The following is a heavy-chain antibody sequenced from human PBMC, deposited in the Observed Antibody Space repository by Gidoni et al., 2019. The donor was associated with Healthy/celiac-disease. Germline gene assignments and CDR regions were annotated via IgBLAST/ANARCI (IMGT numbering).Heavy chain of an antibody. V-gene: IGHV1-2*02. CDR1: GYTFTGYD. D-gene: IGHD2-15*01. CDR2: INPISGGT. Sequence: QVQLVQSGAEVKKPGGSVKVSCKASGYTFTGYDMHWVRQAPGQGLDWMGWINPISGGTNYAQKFQGRVTMTRDTSISTAYMELSRLRSDDTAVYYCARDHPGRGLQKWGQGTLVTVSS. CDR3: ARDHPGRGLQK. J-gene: IGHJ4*02.